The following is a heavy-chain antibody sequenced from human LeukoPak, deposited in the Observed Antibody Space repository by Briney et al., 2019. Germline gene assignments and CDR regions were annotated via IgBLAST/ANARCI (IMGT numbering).Heavy chain of an antibody. CDR1: DYTSTSYG. CDR2: ISAYNGNT. V-gene: IGHV1-18*01. J-gene: IGHJ4*02. Sequence: ASVKVSCKASDYTSTSYGISWVRQAPGQGLEWMGWISAYNGNTNYAQKLQGRVTMTTDTSTSTAYMELRSLRSDDTAVYYCARRIAAAGTFDYWGQGTLVTVSS. D-gene: IGHD6-13*01. CDR3: ARRIAAAGTFDY.